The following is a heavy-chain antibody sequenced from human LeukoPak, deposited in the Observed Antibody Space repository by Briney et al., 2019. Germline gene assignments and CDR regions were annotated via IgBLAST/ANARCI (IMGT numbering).Heavy chain of an antibody. V-gene: IGHV1-69*13. Sequence: ASVKVSCKASGGTFSSYAISWVRQAPGQGLEWMGGIIPIFGTANYAQKFQGRVTITADESTSTAYMELSSLRSEDTAVYYCVRARRVDTAMAWYYYYGMDVWGQGTTVTVSS. J-gene: IGHJ6*02. CDR2: IIPIFGTA. D-gene: IGHD5-18*01. CDR3: VRARRVDTAMAWYYYYGMDV. CDR1: GGTFSSYA.